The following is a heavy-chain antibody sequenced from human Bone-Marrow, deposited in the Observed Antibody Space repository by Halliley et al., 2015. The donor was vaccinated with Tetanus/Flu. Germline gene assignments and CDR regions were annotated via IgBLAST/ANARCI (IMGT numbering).Heavy chain of an antibody. J-gene: IGHJ4*02. Sequence: TLSLTCTVSAGSITTSNWWSWVRQPLGKGLEWIGEIHHGGPFNYAPALESRVIISVDKSKNQFSLTLTSLTAADTAVYFCAGHLATRGTRGFDSWGQGVLVTVSS. V-gene: IGHV4-4*01. CDR2: IHHGGPF. D-gene: IGHD3-10*01. CDR1: AGSITTSNW. CDR3: AGHLATRGTRGFDS.